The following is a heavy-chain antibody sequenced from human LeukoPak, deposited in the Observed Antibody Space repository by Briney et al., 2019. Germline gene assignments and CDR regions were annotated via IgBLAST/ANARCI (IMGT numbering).Heavy chain of an antibody. CDR2: IYTSGST. Sequence: PSQTLSLTCTVSGGSISSGSYYWSWIRQPAGKGLEWIGRIYTSGSTNYNPSLKSRVTISVDTSKNQFPLKLSSVTAADTAVYYCARSENCSGGSCYSNNWFDPWGQGTLVTVSS. V-gene: IGHV4-61*02. CDR1: GGSISSGSYY. CDR3: ARSENCSGGSCYSNNWFDP. D-gene: IGHD2-15*01. J-gene: IGHJ5*02.